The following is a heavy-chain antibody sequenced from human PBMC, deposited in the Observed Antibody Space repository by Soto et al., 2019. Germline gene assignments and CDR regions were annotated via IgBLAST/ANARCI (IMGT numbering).Heavy chain of an antibody. D-gene: IGHD3-10*01. CDR3: AIYGPGVETPTWWFGP. V-gene: IGHV4-34*01. CDR1: GGSLSGYF. Sequence: QVQLQQWGAGLVKPLETLSLTCAVDGGSLSGYFWSWIRQSPGKGLEWIGEISHSGSTKYNPSLNSRVTISLDTSKSHFSLKLSSVTAADTAVYYCAIYGPGVETPTWWFGPWGQGTLVTVSS. CDR2: ISHSGST. J-gene: IGHJ5*02.